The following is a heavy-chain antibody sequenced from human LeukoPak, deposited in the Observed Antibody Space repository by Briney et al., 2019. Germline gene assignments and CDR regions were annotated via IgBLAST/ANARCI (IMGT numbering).Heavy chain of an antibody. J-gene: IGHJ5*01. Sequence: SETLSLTCAVSGDSSSSSIYYWGWIRQPPGKGLEWIGSIDYSGSTYYNPSLKTRVTISVDTSKNQFSLNLNSVTAADTAVYHCARSPATSGSWYQVPGVSFDSWGQGTLVTVSS. CDR3: ARSPATSGSWYQVPGVSFDS. D-gene: IGHD6-13*01. CDR1: GDSSSSSIYY. CDR2: IDYSGST. V-gene: IGHV4-39*07.